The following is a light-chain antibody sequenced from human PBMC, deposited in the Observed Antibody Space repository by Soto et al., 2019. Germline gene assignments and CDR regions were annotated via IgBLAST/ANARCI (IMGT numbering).Light chain of an antibody. CDR3: SSYTSSNTWV. Sequence: QSALTQPASVSGSPGQSITISCTGTSSDVGGYKYVSWYQQHPGKAPKLIIYDVNNRPSGVSNRFSGSKSGNTASLTISGLQSEDEADYYFSSYTSSNTWVFGGGTKVTVL. CDR1: SSDVGGYKY. V-gene: IGLV2-14*03. CDR2: DVN. J-gene: IGLJ3*02.